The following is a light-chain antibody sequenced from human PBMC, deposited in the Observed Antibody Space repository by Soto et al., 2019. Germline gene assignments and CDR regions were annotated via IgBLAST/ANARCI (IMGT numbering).Light chain of an antibody. Sequence: PGERVTLSCRASQSVSSNYLAWYQQKPGQAPRLLIYGASSRATGIPDRFSGTGSGTDFTLTISRLEPEDFAVYYCQQYGGSPYTFGQGTKLEIK. V-gene: IGKV3-20*01. CDR2: GAS. CDR1: QSVSSNY. J-gene: IGKJ2*01. CDR3: QQYGGSPYT.